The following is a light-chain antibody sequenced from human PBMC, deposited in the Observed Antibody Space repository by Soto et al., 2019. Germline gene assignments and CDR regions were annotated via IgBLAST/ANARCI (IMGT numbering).Light chain of an antibody. Sequence: DIKMTQSPSTLSVSVRDRVTITCRASQSISSWLAWYQQKPGKAPKLXXYDASSLKSGVPSRFSGSGSGTEFTLTISSLQPDDFATYYCQQYNSYSTWNFGQGTKVDIK. V-gene: IGKV1-5*01. CDR3: QQYNSYSTWN. J-gene: IGKJ1*01. CDR1: QSISSW. CDR2: DAS.